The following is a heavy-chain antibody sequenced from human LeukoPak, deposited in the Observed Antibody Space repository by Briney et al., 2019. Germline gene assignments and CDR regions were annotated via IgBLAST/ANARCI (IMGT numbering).Heavy chain of an antibody. CDR2: ISSSSSYI. CDR3: AVVGATDHFHC. CDR1: GFTFSSYS. J-gene: IGHJ4*02. V-gene: IGHV3-21*01. D-gene: IGHD1-26*01. Sequence: GGSLRLSCAASGFTFSSYSMNWVRQAPGKGLEWVSSISSSSSYIYYADSVKGRFTISRDNAKNSLYLQMNSLRAEDTAVYYCAVVGATDHFHCWGQGTLVTVSS.